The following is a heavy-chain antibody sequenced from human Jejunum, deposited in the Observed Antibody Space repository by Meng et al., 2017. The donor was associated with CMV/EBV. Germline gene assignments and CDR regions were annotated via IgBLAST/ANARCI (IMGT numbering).Heavy chain of an antibody. Sequence: SGGSASSGSYYWSWIRQPPGKGLEWIGCIYYSGSTNYNTSLKSRVTISVDTSKNQFSLKLSSVTAADTAVYYCARDVYGYYFNYWGQGTLVTV. CDR2: IYYSGST. D-gene: IGHD5/OR15-5a*01. J-gene: IGHJ4*02. CDR1: GGSASSGSYY. V-gene: IGHV4-61*01. CDR3: ARDVYGYYFNY.